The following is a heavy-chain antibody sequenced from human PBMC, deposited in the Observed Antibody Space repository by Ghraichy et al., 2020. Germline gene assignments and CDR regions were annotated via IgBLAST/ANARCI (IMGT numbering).Heavy chain of an antibody. D-gene: IGHD2-15*01. CDR2: IYYSGGT. Sequence: SETLSLTCTVSGGSISSYYWSWIRQPPGKGLEWIGYIYYSGGTNYNPSLKSRVTISVDTSKNQFSLKLSSVTAADTAVYYCSSGSVEAANPTIYCDQRTLVVVS. V-gene: IGHV4-59*01. CDR3: SSGSVEAANPTIY. CDR1: GGSISSYY. J-gene: IGHJ4*02.